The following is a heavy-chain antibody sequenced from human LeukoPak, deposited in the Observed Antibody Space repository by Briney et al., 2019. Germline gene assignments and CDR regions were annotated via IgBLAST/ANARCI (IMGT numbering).Heavy chain of an antibody. CDR1: GFIFSNYA. D-gene: IGHD3-9*01. V-gene: IGHV3-23*01. Sequence: GGSLRLSCAASGFIFSNYAMYWVRQAPGKGLEWVSAISGRSDNTYYADSVKGRFTLSRDSSKNTRYLQMNSLRADDTAVYYCAKWGDYDVLTGYYVSDFWGQGTLVTVTS. J-gene: IGHJ4*02. CDR2: ISGRSDNT. CDR3: AKWGDYDVLTGYYVSDF.